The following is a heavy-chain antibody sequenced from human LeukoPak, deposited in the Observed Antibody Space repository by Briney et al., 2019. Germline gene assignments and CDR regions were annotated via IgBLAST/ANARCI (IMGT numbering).Heavy chain of an antibody. CDR3: ARGSYDSSGYFYF. CDR1: GVSFSGYY. V-gene: IGHV4-34*01. Sequence: SETLSLICAVYGVSFSGYYWNWIRQPPGKGLEWIGEINDSGSTNYNPSLKNRVTISVDTSKNQFSLNLSSVTAADTAVYFCARGSYDSSGYFYFWGQGTLVTVSS. D-gene: IGHD3-22*01. CDR2: INDSGST. J-gene: IGHJ4*02.